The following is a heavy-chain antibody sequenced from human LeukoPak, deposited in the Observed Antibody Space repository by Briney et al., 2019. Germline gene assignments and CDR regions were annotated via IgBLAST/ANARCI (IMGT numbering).Heavy chain of an antibody. Sequence: GGSLRLSCAASGFSFSNYAMSWVRRGPGKGLEWVSAIGGSIGSTFYTDSVKGRFTISRDNSKNTLSLQMNSLRVEDTAVYYCVKDFVVVPGLVNYFDYWGQGTLVTVSS. D-gene: IGHD2-2*01. J-gene: IGHJ4*02. V-gene: IGHV3-23*01. CDR1: GFSFSNYA. CDR3: VKDFVVVPGLVNYFDY. CDR2: IGGSIGST.